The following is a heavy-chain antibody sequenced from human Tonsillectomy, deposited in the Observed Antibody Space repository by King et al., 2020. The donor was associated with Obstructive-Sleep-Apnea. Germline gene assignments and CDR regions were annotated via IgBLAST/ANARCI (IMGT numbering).Heavy chain of an antibody. D-gene: IGHD2-21*01. CDR2: INPNSGGT. V-gene: IGHV1-2*02. CDR1: GYTFSGYY. Sequence: VQLVESGAEVKKPGASVKVSCKAYGYTFSGYYMHWVRQAPGQGLEWMGWINPNSGGTNYAQKFQGRVTMTRDTSISTAYMELSRVRSDDTAVYYCASPYCGDECDSDVFQHGGQGTLVTVSS. J-gene: IGHJ1*01. CDR3: ASPYCGDECDSDVFQH.